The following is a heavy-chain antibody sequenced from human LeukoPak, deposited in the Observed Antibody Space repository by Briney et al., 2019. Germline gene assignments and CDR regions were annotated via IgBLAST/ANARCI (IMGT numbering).Heavy chain of an antibody. D-gene: IGHD6-19*01. CDR1: GFTFSSYW. CDR3: ARDQGIAVAGTFFDP. CDR2: IKQDGSEK. J-gene: IGHJ5*02. V-gene: IGHV3-7*01. Sequence: GGSLRLSCAASGFTFSSYWMSWVRQAPGKGLEWVANIKQDGSEKYYVDSVKGRFTISRDNAKNSLYLQMNSLRAEDTAVYYCARDQGIAVAGTFFDPWGQGTLVTVPS.